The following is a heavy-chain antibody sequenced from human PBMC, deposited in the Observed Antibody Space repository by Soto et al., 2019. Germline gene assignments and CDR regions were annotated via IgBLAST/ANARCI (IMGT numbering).Heavy chain of an antibody. Sequence: EVQLLESGGGLVQPGGSLRLSCAASGFTFSSYAMSWVRQAPGKGLEWVSAISGSGGSTYYADSVKGRFTISRDNSKNTLYLQMNSLRAEDTAVYYCAKMPTYCYDSSGYYNHWGQGTLVTVSS. V-gene: IGHV3-23*01. CDR3: AKMPTYCYDSSGYYNH. D-gene: IGHD3-22*01. J-gene: IGHJ5*02. CDR2: ISGSGGST. CDR1: GFTFSSYA.